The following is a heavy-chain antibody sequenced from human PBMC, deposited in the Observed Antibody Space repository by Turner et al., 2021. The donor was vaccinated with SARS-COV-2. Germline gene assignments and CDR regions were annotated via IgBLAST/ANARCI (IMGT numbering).Heavy chain of an antibody. V-gene: IGHV4-34*01. Sequence: QVQLQQWGAGLLKPSETLSLTCAVYGGSFSGYYWSWIRQPPGKGRECIGEINHSGSTNYNPSLKSRVTISVDTSKNQFSLNLSSVTAADSAVYYCARGPRVVAPTTWFDPWGQGTLVTVSS. CDR2: INHSGST. J-gene: IGHJ5*02. CDR3: ARGPRVVAPTTWFDP. D-gene: IGHD2-15*01. CDR1: GGSFSGYY.